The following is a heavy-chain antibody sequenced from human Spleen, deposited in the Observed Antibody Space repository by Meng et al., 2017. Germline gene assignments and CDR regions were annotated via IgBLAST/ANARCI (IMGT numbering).Heavy chain of an antibody. Sequence: ESLKISCTVSGGSISSYYWSWIRQTPGKGLEWIGYIYYSGSTNYNPSLKSRVTISVDTSKNQFSLKLSSVTAADTAVYYCARAGVGYYYDSSGYSFDYWGQGTLVTVSS. CDR2: IYYSGST. D-gene: IGHD3-22*01. V-gene: IGHV4-59*01. CDR3: ARAGVGYYYDSSGYSFDY. CDR1: GGSISSYY. J-gene: IGHJ4*02.